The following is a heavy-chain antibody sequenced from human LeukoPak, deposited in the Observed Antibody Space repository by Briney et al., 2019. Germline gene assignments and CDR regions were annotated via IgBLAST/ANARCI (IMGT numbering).Heavy chain of an antibody. Sequence: SGGSLRLSCTASGFKLDECCMIWVGPAAGKGLDWVAYINWIGESRRYAHSERRRFTIYRDNSKNSLYLQMNSLTVDDTAVYYGARGGMEVVTAIPDYWGHGTPVTVSS. V-gene: IGHV3-20*04. CDR3: ARGGMEVVTAIPDY. J-gene: IGHJ4*01. D-gene: IGHD2-21*02. CDR1: GFKLDECC. CDR2: INWIGESR.